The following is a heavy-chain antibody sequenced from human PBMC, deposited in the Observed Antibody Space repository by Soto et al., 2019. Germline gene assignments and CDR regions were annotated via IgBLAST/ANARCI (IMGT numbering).Heavy chain of an antibody. V-gene: IGHV3-21*01. CDR1: GFTFSSYI. CDR3: YSMVRGVTPLSY. Sequence: GGSLRLSCAASGFTFSSYIMNWFRQAPGKGLEWVSSISSSSSYIYYADSVKGRFTISRDNAKNSLYLQMNSLRAEDTAVYYCYSMVRGVTPLSYWGQGTLVTVSS. CDR2: ISSSSSYI. J-gene: IGHJ4*02. D-gene: IGHD3-10*01.